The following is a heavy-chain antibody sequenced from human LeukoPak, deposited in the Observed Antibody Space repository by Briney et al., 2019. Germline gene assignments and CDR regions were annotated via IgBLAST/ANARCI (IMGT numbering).Heavy chain of an antibody. CDR3: AKLYCSSTCCYHLDI. CDR1: GYTFTDYY. Sequence: ASVKVSCKVSGYTFTDYYMHWVQQAPGKGLEWMGLVDPEDGETIYAEKFQGRVTITADTSTDTAYMELSSLRSEDTAVYYCAKLYCSSTCCYHLDIWGQGTMVTVSS. D-gene: IGHD2-2*01. J-gene: IGHJ3*02. CDR2: VDPEDGET. V-gene: IGHV1-69-2*01.